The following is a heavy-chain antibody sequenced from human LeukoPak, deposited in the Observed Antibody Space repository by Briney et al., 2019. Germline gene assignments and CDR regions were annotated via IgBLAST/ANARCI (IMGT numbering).Heavy chain of an antibody. CDR2: INHSGST. V-gene: IGHV4-59*12. CDR1: GDSISIYY. CDR3: AREGGGISLRYYYYYYMDV. D-gene: IGHD1-14*01. J-gene: IGHJ6*03. Sequence: PSETLSLTCTVSGDSISIYYWSWIRQSPGKGLEWIGEINHSGSTNYNPSLKSRVTISVDTSKNQFSLKLSSVTAADTAVYYCAREGGGISLRYYYYYYMDVWGKGTTVTVSS.